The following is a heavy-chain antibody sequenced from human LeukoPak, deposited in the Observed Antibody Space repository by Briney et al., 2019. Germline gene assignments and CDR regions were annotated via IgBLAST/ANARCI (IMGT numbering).Heavy chain of an antibody. CDR2: INAGNGNT. CDR1: GYTFTSYA. CDR3: AAGYSSSWHPDY. D-gene: IGHD6-13*01. Sequence: ASVNVSCKASGYTFTSYAMHWVRQAPGQRLEGMGWINAGNGNTKYSQKFQGRVAITRDTSASTAYMELSSLRSEDTAVYYCAAGYSSSWHPDYWGQGTLVTVSS. J-gene: IGHJ4*02. V-gene: IGHV1-3*01.